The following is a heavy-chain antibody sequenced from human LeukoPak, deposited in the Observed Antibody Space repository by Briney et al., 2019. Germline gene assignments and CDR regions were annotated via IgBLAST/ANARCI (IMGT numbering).Heavy chain of an antibody. J-gene: IGHJ4*02. CDR3: AGARGRFRSDN. CDR2: ISSSSSYI. Sequence: GGSLRLSCAASGFPFSSYSMNWVRQAPGKGLEWVSSISSSSSYIYYADSVKGRFNISRDNAKNSLYLQMNSLRAEDTAVYYCAGARGRFRSDNWGQGTLVTVSS. CDR1: GFPFSSYS. D-gene: IGHD3-16*02. V-gene: IGHV3-21*01.